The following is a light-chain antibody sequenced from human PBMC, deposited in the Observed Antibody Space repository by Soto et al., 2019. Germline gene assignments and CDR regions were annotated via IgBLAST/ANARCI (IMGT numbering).Light chain of an antibody. J-gene: IGKJ4*01. CDR3: QQVKRDIPLT. CDR2: EAS. V-gene: IGKV1-9*01. CDR1: QAISNY. Sequence: IQLTQSPSSLSASVGDRVIITCRASQAISNYVAWYQQKAGKAPKVLIYEASTLHSGVPSRFSGSGSGTEFTLTIDSLQPADFATYYCQQVKRDIPLTFGGGTKVEIK.